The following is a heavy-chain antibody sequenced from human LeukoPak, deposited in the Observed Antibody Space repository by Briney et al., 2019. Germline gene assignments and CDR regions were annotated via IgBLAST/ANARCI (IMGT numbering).Heavy chain of an antibody. J-gene: IGHJ3*02. CDR3: AKDKEQWFAFDI. CDR1: GFTFDDYA. V-gene: IGHV3-9*01. D-gene: IGHD6-19*01. Sequence: GGPLRLSCAASGFTFDDYAMHWVRQAPGKGLEWVSGISWNSGSIGYADSVKGRFTISRDNAKNSLYLQMNGLRAEDTALYYCAKDKEQWFAFDIWGQGTMVTVSS. CDR2: ISWNSGSI.